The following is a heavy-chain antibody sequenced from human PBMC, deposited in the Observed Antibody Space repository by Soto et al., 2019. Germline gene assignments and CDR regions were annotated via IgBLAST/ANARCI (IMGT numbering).Heavy chain of an antibody. V-gene: IGHV1-69*04. CDR2: IIPIVGKT. D-gene: IGHD2-2*01. J-gene: IGHJ4*02. CDR3: AREDTSTSTGMDY. Sequence: QVQLVQSGAEVRKPGSSVTVSCETSGDTFNNYVINWVRQAPGQAPEWMGRIIPIVGKTIYAQRFKGRVTITADKATTSVYMDLSSLRIDDTAVYFRAREDTSTSTGMDYWGQGSLVTVST. CDR1: GDTFNNYV.